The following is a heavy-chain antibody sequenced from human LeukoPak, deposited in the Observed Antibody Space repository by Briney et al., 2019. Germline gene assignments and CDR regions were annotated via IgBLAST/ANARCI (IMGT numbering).Heavy chain of an antibody. CDR3: ARGDVVITSILFDY. D-gene: IGHD3-22*01. CDR1: GGSISSYY. V-gene: IGHV4-59*12. CDR2: IYYSGST. Sequence: SETLSLTCTVSGGSISSYYWSWIQQPPGKGLEWIGYIYYSGSTNYNPSLKSRVTISVDTSKNQFSLKLSSVTAADTAVYYCARGDVVITSILFDYWGQGTLVTVSS. J-gene: IGHJ4*02.